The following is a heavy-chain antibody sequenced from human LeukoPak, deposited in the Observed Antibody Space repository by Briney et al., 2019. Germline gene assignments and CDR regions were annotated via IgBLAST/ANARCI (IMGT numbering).Heavy chain of an antibody. CDR3: ARDHGGFGEFPDY. CDR2: IPYDGTNE. J-gene: IGHJ4*02. D-gene: IGHD3-10*01. V-gene: IGHV3-30*04. Sequence: GGSMRLSCAASGFNFNTYTMHWVRQAPGKGLEWVAVIPYDGTNEKHADSVRGRFSISKDNSKDMVFLQMNSLTTEDTGLYFCARDHGGFGEFPDYWGQGTLVTVSS. CDR1: GFNFNTYT.